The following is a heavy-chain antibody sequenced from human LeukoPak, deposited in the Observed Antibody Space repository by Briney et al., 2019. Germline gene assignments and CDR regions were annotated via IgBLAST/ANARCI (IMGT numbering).Heavy chain of an antibody. Sequence: GGSLRLSCAASGFTFSSSWMHWVRQAPGKGLEWVSYISSDSSTIFYADSVKGRFTISRDNVKNSLFLQLNSLRDEDTAVYYCARDEDAFGGQGTLVTVSS. J-gene: IGHJ4*02. CDR2: ISSDSSTI. V-gene: IGHV3-48*02. CDR1: GFTFSSSW. CDR3: ARDEDAF.